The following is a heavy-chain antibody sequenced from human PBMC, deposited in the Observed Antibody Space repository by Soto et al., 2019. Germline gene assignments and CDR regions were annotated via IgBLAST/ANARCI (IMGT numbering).Heavy chain of an antibody. V-gene: IGHV3-73*02. CDR1: GFSFSGSA. J-gene: IGHJ2*01. Sequence: EVQLVESGGGLVQPGGSLKLSCAASGFSFSGSAMHWVRQASGKGLEWVGRIKTKPNSYATAYGVSVKGRFTIFRDDSENTAYLQMNSLNTEDTAVYYWTRRIESTSATGGYFDLWGRGTLVTVSS. D-gene: IGHD2-15*01. CDR3: TRRIESTSATGGYFDL. CDR2: IKTKPNSYAT.